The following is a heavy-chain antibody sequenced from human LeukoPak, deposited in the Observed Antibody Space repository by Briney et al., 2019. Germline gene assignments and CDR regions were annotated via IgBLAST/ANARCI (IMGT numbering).Heavy chain of an antibody. D-gene: IGHD2-2*01. CDR1: GFTFSSYS. J-gene: IGHJ5*02. V-gene: IGHV3-21*01. Sequence: GGSLRLSCAASGFTFSSYSMNWVRQAPGKGLEWVSSISSSSSYIYYADSVKGRFTISRDNAKNSLYLQMNSLRAEDTAVYYCARGEDCSSTSCYQGNWFDPWGQGTLVTVSS. CDR2: ISSSSSYI. CDR3: ARGEDCSSTSCYQGNWFDP.